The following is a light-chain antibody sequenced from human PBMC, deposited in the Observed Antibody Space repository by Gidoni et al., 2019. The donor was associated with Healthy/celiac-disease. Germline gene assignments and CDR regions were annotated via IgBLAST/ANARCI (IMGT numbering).Light chain of an antibody. CDR2: AAS. CDR3: QQLNSYPLT. V-gene: IGKV1-9*01. J-gene: IGKJ4*01. CDR1: QGISSY. Sequence: IPLTHSPSSLSASVGDRVTITCRASQGISSYLAWYQQKPGKAPKRLIYAASTLQSGVPSRFSGSGSGTDFTLTISSLQPEDFATDYCQQLNSYPLTFGGGTKVEIK.